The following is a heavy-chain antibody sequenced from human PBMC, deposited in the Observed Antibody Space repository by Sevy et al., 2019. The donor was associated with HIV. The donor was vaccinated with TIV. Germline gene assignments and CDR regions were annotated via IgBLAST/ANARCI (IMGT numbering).Heavy chain of an antibody. CDR1: GFTFSSYA. V-gene: IGHV3-23*01. CDR3: AKAPYYYGSGSYPDY. Sequence: GGCLRLSCAASGFTFSSYAMSWVRQAPGKGLEWVSSISGSGGATYYADSVKGRFTISRDNSKNTLYLQMNSLRAEDTAIYYCAKAPYYYGSGSYPDYWGQGTLVTVSS. D-gene: IGHD3-10*01. J-gene: IGHJ4*02. CDR2: ISGSGGAT.